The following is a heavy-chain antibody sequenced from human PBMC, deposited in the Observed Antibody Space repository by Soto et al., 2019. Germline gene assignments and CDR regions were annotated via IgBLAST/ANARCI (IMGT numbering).Heavy chain of an antibody. CDR3: ARVGYGDYEKYFDY. V-gene: IGHV3-30-3*01. CDR2: ISYDGSNK. Sequence: QVQLVESGGGVVQPGRSLRLSCAASGFTFSSYAMHWVRQAPGKGLEWVAVISYDGSNKYYADSVKGRFTISRDNSKNTLDLQMNSLRAEDTAVYYCARVGYGDYEKYFDYWGQGTLVTVSS. CDR1: GFTFSSYA. J-gene: IGHJ4*02. D-gene: IGHD4-17*01.